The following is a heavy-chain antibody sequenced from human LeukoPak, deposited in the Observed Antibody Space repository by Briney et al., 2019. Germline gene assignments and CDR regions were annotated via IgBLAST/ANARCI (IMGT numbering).Heavy chain of an antibody. CDR2: INPSGGST. Sequence: ASVKVSRKASGYTFTSYYMDWVRQAPGQGLEWMGIINPSGGSTSYAQKFQGRVTMTRDMSTSTVYMELSSLRSEDTAVYYCATEAAHYDYLSYFQHWGQGTLVTVSS. CDR1: GYTFTSYY. D-gene: IGHD2/OR15-2a*01. CDR3: ATEAAHYDYLSYFQH. V-gene: IGHV1-46*01. J-gene: IGHJ1*01.